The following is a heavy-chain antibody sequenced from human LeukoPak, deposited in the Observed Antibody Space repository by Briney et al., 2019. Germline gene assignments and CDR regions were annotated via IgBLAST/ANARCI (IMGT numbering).Heavy chain of an antibody. CDR2: INPNSGGT. D-gene: IGHD6-13*01. Sequence: ASVKVSCKASGYTFTGYYMHWVRQAPGQGLEWMGRINPNSGGTNYAQKFQGRVTMTRDTSISTAYMELSRLRSDDTAVYYCARKKGDRSSSWDYYYYYMDVWGKGTTVTVSS. V-gene: IGHV1-2*06. CDR3: ARKKGDRSSSWDYYYYYMDV. CDR1: GYTFTGYY. J-gene: IGHJ6*03.